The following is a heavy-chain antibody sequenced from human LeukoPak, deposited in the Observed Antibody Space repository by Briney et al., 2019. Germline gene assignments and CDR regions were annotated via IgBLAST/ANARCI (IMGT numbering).Heavy chain of an antibody. J-gene: IGHJ4*02. D-gene: IGHD4/OR15-4a*01. Sequence: GGSLRLSCTVSGFTVGSNSMSWVRQAPGKGLEWVSFIYSDNTHYSDSVKGRFTISRDNFKNTLYLQMNSLRAEDTAVYYCARRAGAYSHPYDYWGQGTLVTVSS. CDR1: GFTVGSNS. CDR2: IYSDNT. CDR3: ARRAGAYSHPYDY. V-gene: IGHV3-53*01.